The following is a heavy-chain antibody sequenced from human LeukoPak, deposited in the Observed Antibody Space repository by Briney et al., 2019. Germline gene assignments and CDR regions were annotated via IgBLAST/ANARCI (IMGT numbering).Heavy chain of an antibody. J-gene: IGHJ5*02. D-gene: IGHD4-17*01. CDR3: ASTDYGDYWFDP. CDR1: GYTFTGYY. V-gene: IGHV1-2*02. CDR2: INPNSGGT. Sequence: ASVKVSCKASGYTFTGYYMHWVRQAPGQGLEWMGWINPNSGGTNYAQKFQGRVTMTRDTSISTAYMERSRLRSDDTAVYYCASTDYGDYWFDPWGQGTLVTVSS.